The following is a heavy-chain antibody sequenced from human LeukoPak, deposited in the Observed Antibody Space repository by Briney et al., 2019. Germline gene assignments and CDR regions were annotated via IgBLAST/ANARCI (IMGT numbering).Heavy chain of an antibody. CDR2: ISYDGSTK. D-gene: IGHD6-13*01. J-gene: IGHJ4*02. Sequence: GGSLRLSCAASGFTFSTYAIHWVRQAPGKELEWVAVISYDGSTKHYVDPVKGRFTISRDNSKSTLYLQTNSLRAEDTAVYYCARDGVAAAGNFNFDYWGQGTLVTVSS. CDR1: GFTFSTYA. V-gene: IGHV3-30*04. CDR3: ARDGVAAAGNFNFDY.